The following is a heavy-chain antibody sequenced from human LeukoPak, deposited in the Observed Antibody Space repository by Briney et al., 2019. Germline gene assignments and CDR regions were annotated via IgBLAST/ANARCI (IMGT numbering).Heavy chain of an antibody. CDR1: GFTLRNYW. CDR3: ARYSSSSGGASYYLDY. V-gene: IGHV3-74*01. CDR2: ISGDGSVT. Sequence: GGSLRLSCTASGFTLRNYWMHWVRQVPGKRLVWVSRISGDGSVTNYADSVQGRFTISRDNAKNIVYLQINSLRSEDTAVYYCARYSSSSGGASYYLDYWGRGALVTVSS. J-gene: IGHJ4*01. D-gene: IGHD6-6*01.